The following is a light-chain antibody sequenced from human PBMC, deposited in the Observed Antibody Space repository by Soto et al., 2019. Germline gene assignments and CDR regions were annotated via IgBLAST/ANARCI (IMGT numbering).Light chain of an antibody. CDR2: YDS. Sequence: SYELTQPPSVSVAPGKTASVACGGSNIGSKSVHWYQKKSGQAPVLVMYYDSDRPSWIPERFSGSNSGNTATLTISRVEAGDEADYYCHVWDISSGHVVFGGGTKLTVL. CDR3: HVWDISSGHVV. V-gene: IGLV3-21*01. CDR1: NIGSKS. J-gene: IGLJ3*02.